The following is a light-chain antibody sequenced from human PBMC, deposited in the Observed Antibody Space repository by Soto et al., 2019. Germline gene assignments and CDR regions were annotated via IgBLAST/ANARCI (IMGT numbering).Light chain of an antibody. CDR3: QQFNSSPCT. Sequence: DIQLTQSPSFLSASVGARLTITCRASQDIRSSLAWYQQKPGKAPNLLIYTVSTLQSGVPSRFSGSRSGTEFTLTISSLQHEDFATYYCQQFNSSPCTFGGGTKVEI. J-gene: IGKJ4*01. CDR1: QDIRSS. V-gene: IGKV1-9*01. CDR2: TVS.